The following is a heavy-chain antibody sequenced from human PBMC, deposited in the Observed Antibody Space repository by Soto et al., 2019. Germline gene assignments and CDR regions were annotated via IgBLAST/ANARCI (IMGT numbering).Heavy chain of an antibody. CDR2: IIPILGIA. CDR1: GGTFSSYT. D-gene: IGHD3-10*01. J-gene: IGHJ4*02. Sequence: QVQLVQSGAEVKKPGSSVKVSCKASGGTFSSYTISWVRQAPGQGLEWKGRIIPILGIANYAQKFQGRVTITADKSTSTAYMELSSLRSEDTAVYYCARDGTMVRGVEQYWGQGTLVTVSS. V-gene: IGHV1-69*08. CDR3: ARDGTMVRGVEQY.